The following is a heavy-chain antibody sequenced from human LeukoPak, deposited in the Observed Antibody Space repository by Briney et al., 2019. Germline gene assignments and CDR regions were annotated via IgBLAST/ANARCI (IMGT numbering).Heavy chain of an antibody. CDR1: GGSFSGYH. V-gene: IGHV4-34*01. CDR3: ARVGRITMVRGVIRAFDY. CDR2: INHSGST. Sequence: SETLSLTCAVYGGSFSGYHWSWIRQPPGKGLEWIGEINHSGSTNYNPSLKSRVTISVDTSKNQFSLKLSSVTAADTAVYYCARVGRITMVRGVIRAFDYWGQGTLVTVSS. D-gene: IGHD3-10*01. J-gene: IGHJ4*02.